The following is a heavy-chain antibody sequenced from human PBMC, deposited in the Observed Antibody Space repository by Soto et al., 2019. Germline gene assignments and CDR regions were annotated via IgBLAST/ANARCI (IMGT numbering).Heavy chain of an antibody. CDR2: ISGSGGSI. Sequence: EVQLLESGGGLVQPGGSLRLSCAASGFTFSTYAMNWVRQAPGNGLEWVSAISGSGGSIHYADSVKGRVTISRDNSKNPLYLQMNSLRDEDTAVYHCVKGYWKGDVWGQGTRVTVSS. CDR3: VKGYWKGDV. V-gene: IGHV3-23*01. J-gene: IGHJ6*02. CDR1: GFTFSTYA. D-gene: IGHD1-1*01.